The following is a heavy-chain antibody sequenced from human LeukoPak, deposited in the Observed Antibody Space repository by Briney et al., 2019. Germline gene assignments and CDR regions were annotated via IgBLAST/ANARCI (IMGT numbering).Heavy chain of an antibody. V-gene: IGHV3-23*01. J-gene: IGHJ4*02. CDR1: GFTFSSYG. CDR3: ARDYDSSWNPAGY. CDR2: ISGSGGST. D-gene: IGHD6-13*01. Sequence: LTGGSLRLSCAASGFTFSSYGMSWVRQAPGKGLEWVSAISGSGGSTYYADSVKGRFTISRDNAKNSLSLQMNSLRAEDTAVYYCARDYDSSWNPAGYWGQGSLVTVSS.